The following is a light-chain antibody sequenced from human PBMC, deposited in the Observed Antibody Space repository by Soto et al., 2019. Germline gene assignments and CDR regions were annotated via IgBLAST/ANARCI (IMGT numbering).Light chain of an antibody. Sequence: QSALTKPASVSGSPGQSITISCTGTSSDIGGYKYVSWYQLHPGKVPKLIIYQISDRPSGVSNRFSGSKSGNTASLTISGLQAEDEADYYCTSHSTSNILIFGGGTKVTVL. J-gene: IGLJ2*01. CDR3: TSHSTSNILI. CDR1: SSDIGGYKY. CDR2: QIS. V-gene: IGLV2-14*01.